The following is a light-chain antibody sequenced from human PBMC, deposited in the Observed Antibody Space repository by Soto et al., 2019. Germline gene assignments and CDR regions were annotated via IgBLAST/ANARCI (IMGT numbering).Light chain of an antibody. Sequence: QSALTQPASVSGSPGQSITISCTGTSSDVGGYNYVSWYQQHPGKAPKLMIYEVSNRPSGVSNRLSGSKSGNTASLTISGHQAEDEADYYCSSYTSSSTLVFGGGTKLTVL. CDR1: SSDVGGYNY. J-gene: IGLJ2*01. V-gene: IGLV2-14*01. CDR2: EVS. CDR3: SSYTSSSTLV.